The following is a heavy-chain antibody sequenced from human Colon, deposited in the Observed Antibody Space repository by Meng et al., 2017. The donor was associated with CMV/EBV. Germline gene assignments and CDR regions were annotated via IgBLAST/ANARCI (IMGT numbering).Heavy chain of an antibody. D-gene: IGHD5-18*01. Sequence: GGSLRLSCAASGFTFSTYSMNWVRQAPGKGLEWVPYISSSSSPIYYADSVRGRFTISRDNAKKSLYLQMNSLRAEGPAVYYCAKGGVDTSMIYFYDMDVWGQGTTVTVSS. CDR3: AKGGVDTSMIYFYDMDV. CDR2: ISSSSSPI. V-gene: IGHV3-48*04. CDR1: GFTFSTYS. J-gene: IGHJ6*02.